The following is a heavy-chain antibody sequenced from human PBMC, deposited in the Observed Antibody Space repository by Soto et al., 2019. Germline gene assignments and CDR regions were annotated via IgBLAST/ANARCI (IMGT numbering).Heavy chain of an antibody. CDR1: GYSISSGYL. CDR3: AREYYDFWSGEYHNGMDV. Sequence: LSLTCGVSGYSISSGYLWVWIRQPPGKGLEWMGSIYYTGSTYYNPSLLTRITISVDTSKNQFSLELSSVTAADTALYYCAREYYDFWSGEYHNGMDVWGPGTTVTVSS. J-gene: IGHJ6*02. D-gene: IGHD3-3*01. CDR2: IYYTGST. V-gene: IGHV4-38-2*02.